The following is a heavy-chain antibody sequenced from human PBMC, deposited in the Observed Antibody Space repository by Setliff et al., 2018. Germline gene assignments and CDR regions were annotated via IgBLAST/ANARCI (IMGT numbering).Heavy chain of an antibody. Sequence: ASVKVSCKASGYTFRSYGINWVRQAPGQGLEWTGWINTNTGNPSYAQGFTGRLVFSLDTSVSTAYLQISSLKAEDTAIYYCARGSRFGTIVYRGDYYLDVWGKGTTVTVSS. V-gene: IGHV7-4-1*02. CDR1: GYTFRSYG. CDR2: INTNTGNP. J-gene: IGHJ6*03. D-gene: IGHD3-10*01. CDR3: ARGSRFGTIVYRGDYYLDV.